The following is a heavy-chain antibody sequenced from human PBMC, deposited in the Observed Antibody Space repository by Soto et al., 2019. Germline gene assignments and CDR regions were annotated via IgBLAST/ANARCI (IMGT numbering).Heavy chain of an antibody. V-gene: IGHV4-61*03. CDR2: IYYSGST. D-gene: IGHD2-21*02. CDR1: GGSVSSGSYY. J-gene: IGHJ6*02. Sequence: QVQLQESGPGLVKPSETLSLTCTVSGGSVSSGSYYWSWIRQPPGKGLEWIGYIYYSGSTNYNPSLKSRVTISVDTSKNHFSLKLSSVTAADTAVYYCARAGIVVVTASDYYGMDVWGQGTTVTVSS. CDR3: ARAGIVVVTASDYYGMDV.